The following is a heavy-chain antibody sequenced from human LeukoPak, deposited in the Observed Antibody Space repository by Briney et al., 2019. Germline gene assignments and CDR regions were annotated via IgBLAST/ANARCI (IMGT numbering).Heavy chain of an antibody. CDR3: VRVLDSSSSRYQAFPY. D-gene: IGHD2-15*01. CDR1: GITFTNYS. J-gene: IGHJ4*02. CDR2: ISTSSSLI. Sequence: PGGSLRLSCAASGITFTNYSLNWLRQAPGEGLEWLSSISTSSSLIYYVDSVKGRFTIFRDNAKNSLYLQMNSLRAEDTAVYYCVRVLDSSSSRYQAFPYWGQGTLVTVSS. V-gene: IGHV3-21*01.